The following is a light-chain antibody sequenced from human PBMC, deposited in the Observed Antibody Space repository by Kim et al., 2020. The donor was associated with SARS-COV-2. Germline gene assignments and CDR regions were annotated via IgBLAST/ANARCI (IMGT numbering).Light chain of an antibody. Sequence: SSELTQDPAVSVALGQTVSITCQGDSLRSYYATWYQQKPGQAPILVIYGKNNRPSGIPDRLSGSSSGNTASLTITGTQAGDEADYYCNSRDSNDNVVFGG. J-gene: IGLJ2*01. CDR1: SLRSYY. V-gene: IGLV3-19*01. CDR3: NSRDSNDNVV. CDR2: GKN.